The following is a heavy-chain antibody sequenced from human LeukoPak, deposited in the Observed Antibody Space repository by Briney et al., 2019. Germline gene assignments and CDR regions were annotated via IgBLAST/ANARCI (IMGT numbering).Heavy chain of an antibody. V-gene: IGHV3-74*01. J-gene: IGHJ4*02. CDR2: INNDGSTT. Sequence: PGGSLRLSCAASGFTFSSYWMHWVRQAPGKGLVWVSRINNDGSTTTYADSVKGRFTISRDNAKNTLLLQMNSLRAEDTAVYYCTREKGSGYFPNDYWGQGTLVTVSS. CDR3: TREKGSGYFPNDY. CDR1: GFTFSSYW. D-gene: IGHD5-12*01.